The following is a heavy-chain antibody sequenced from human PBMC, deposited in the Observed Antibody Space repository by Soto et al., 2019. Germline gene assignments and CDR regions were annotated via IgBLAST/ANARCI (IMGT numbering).Heavy chain of an antibody. D-gene: IGHD3-22*01. CDR2: IWYDGSHE. V-gene: IGHV3-33*01. CDR3: ARDRYSYDSRAYQGVDWYFDL. Sequence: GGSLRLSCAASGFTFNNYGMHWVRQTPGKGLEWVAVIWYDGSHESYADSVKGRFTISRDNSKNTLYLQMNSLRAEDTAVYYCARDRYSYDSRAYQGVDWYFDLWGRGTLVTVSS. J-gene: IGHJ2*01. CDR1: GFTFNNYG.